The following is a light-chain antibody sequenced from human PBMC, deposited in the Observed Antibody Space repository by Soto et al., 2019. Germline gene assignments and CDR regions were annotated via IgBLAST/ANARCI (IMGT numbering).Light chain of an antibody. V-gene: IGLV2-14*01. J-gene: IGLJ1*01. CDR3: SSYISSSTPYV. CDR1: SSDVGAYNY. Sequence: LTHPASVSVSPGQSITISCTGTSSDVGAYNYVSWYQQHPGKAPNLMIYEVSNRPSGVSNRFSGSKSGNTASLTISGLQAEDEADYYCSSYISSSTPYVFGAGTKVTVL. CDR2: EVS.